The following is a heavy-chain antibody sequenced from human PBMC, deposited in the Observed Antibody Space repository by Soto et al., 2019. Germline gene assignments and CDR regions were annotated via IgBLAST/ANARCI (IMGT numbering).Heavy chain of an antibody. J-gene: IGHJ4*02. CDR2: INPSADST. Sequence: ASVKVCCKTSGYTFTNYFIHWVRQAPGQGLEWMGIINPSADSTNYAQKFQGRVTVTRDTSTSTVYMELRRLRSEDTAVYYCVREYRGSRVFDYWRQGTPVTVPP. CDR3: VREYRGSRVFDY. V-gene: IGHV1-46*01. D-gene: IGHD1-26*01. CDR1: GYTFTNYF.